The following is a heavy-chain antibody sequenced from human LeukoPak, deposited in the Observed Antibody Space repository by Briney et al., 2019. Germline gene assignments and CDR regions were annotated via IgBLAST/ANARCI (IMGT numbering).Heavy chain of an antibody. CDR3: ARDLGSRGSGLYWFDP. V-gene: IGHV4-30-4*08. CDR1: GGSISSGDYY. J-gene: IGHJ5*02. D-gene: IGHD3-3*01. CDR2: IYYSGST. Sequence: PSQTLSLTCTVSGGSISSGDYYWSWIRQPPGKGLEWIGYIYYSGSTYYNPSLKSRVTISVDTSKNQSSPKLSSVTAAATAVYYCARDLGSRGSGLYWFDPWGQGTLVTVSS.